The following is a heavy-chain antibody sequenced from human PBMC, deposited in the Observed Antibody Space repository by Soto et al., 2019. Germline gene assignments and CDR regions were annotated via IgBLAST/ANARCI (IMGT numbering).Heavy chain of an antibody. D-gene: IGHD3-3*01. CDR1: GFTFSSYA. V-gene: IGHV3-23*01. J-gene: IGHJ6*03. Sequence: GGSLRLSCAASGFTFSSYAMSWVRQAPGKGLEWVSAISGSGGSTYYADSVKGRFTISRDNSKNTLYLQMNSLRAEDMAVYYCAKALDVSGYYIEYYYYYMDVWGKGTTVTVSS. CDR3: AKALDVSGYYIEYYYYYMDV. CDR2: ISGSGGST.